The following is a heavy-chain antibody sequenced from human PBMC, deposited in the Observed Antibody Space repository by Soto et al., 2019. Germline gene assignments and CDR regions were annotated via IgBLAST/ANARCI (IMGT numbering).Heavy chain of an antibody. J-gene: IGHJ1*01. Sequence: GGSLRLSCAASGFTFSSYAMSWVRQAPGKGLEWVSAISGSGGSTYYADSVKGRFTISRDNSKNTLYLQMNSLRAEDTAVYYCARDYYYDSSGYSSGYFQHWGQRTLVTVSS. CDR3: ARDYYYDSSGYSSGYFQH. CDR1: GFTFSSYA. CDR2: ISGSGGST. D-gene: IGHD3-22*01. V-gene: IGHV3-23*01.